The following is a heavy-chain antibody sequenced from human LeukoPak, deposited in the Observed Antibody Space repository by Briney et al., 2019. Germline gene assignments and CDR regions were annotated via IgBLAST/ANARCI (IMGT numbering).Heavy chain of an antibody. D-gene: IGHD6-13*01. J-gene: IGHJ4*02. CDR3: ASHIAAAGVDY. CDR1: GGSISSTNW. CDR2: IYHSGST. Sequence: PSETLSLTCTVSGGSISSTNWWSWVRQPPGKGLEWIGEIYHSGSTNYNPSLKSRVIISVDKSKNQFSLKLSSVTAADTAVYYCASHIAAAGVDYWGQGTLVTVSS. V-gene: IGHV4-4*02.